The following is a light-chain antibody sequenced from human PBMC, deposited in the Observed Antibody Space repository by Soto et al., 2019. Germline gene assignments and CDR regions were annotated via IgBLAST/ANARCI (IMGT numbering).Light chain of an antibody. CDR1: QSVSSNY. CDR3: QQYGSSPRT. Sequence: EIVLTQSPGTLSXXPXXXXTXXXRASQSVSSNYLAWYQQKPGQAPRLLIYGAFKRATGIPDRFSGSGSGTDFTLTISRVEPEDFAVYCCQQYGSSPRTFGQGTKVDI. CDR2: GAF. V-gene: IGKV3-20*01. J-gene: IGKJ1*01.